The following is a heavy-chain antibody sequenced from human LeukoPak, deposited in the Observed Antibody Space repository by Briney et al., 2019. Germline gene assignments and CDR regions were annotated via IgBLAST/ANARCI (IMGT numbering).Heavy chain of an antibody. CDR2: IYYSGST. D-gene: IGHD4-23*01. CDR1: GGSISSHY. V-gene: IGHV4-59*11. J-gene: IGHJ6*03. CDR3: AKSDYGGNTNYYYYHVDV. Sequence: SETLSLTCTVSGGSISSHYGSWIRQPPGKGLEWIGYIYYSGSTNYNPSLKSRVTISVDTSTTQFSLTLSSVTAADTAVYYCAKSDYGGNTNYYYYHVDVWGKGTTVTVSS.